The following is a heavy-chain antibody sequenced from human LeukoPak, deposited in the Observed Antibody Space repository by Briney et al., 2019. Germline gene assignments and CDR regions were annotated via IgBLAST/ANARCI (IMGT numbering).Heavy chain of an antibody. CDR1: GFTFSSYS. D-gene: IGHD3-22*01. V-gene: IGHV3-21*01. CDR2: ISSSSSYI. Sequence: GGSLRLSCAASGFTFSSYSMTWVRQAPGKGLEWVSSISSSSSYIYYADSVKGRFTISRDNAKNSLYLQMNSLRAEDTAVYYCASSGYDSSGYYYVWGQETLVTVSS. J-gene: IGHJ4*02. CDR3: ASSGYDSSGYYYV.